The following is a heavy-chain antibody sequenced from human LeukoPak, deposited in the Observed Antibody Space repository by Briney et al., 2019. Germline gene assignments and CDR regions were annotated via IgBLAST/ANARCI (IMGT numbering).Heavy chain of an antibody. V-gene: IGHV4-59*01. J-gene: IGHJ6*02. CDR1: GGSISGNH. D-gene: IGHD1-26*01. Sequence: ASETLSLTYTVSGGSISGNHWSWVRRPPGKGLEWFGYIYYSGSTNYNPSLKSRVTISVDTSKNQFSLKLRSVTAADTAVYYCARDQRTVGYYGMDVWGRGTTVTVSS. CDR3: ARDQRTVGYYGMDV. CDR2: IYYSGST.